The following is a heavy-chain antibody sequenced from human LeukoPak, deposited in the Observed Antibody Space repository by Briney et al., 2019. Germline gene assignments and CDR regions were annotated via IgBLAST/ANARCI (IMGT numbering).Heavy chain of an antibody. J-gene: IGHJ6*03. D-gene: IGHD6-19*01. CDR1: GYTFTGYY. V-gene: IGHV1-2*02. Sequence: ASVKVSCKASGYTFTGYYMHWVRQAPGQGLEWMGWINPNSGGTNYAQKFQGRVTMTRDTSISTAYMELSRLRSDDTAVYYCARAAVAGTWSMRSYYYYMDVWGKGTTVTVSS. CDR3: ARAAVAGTWSMRSYYYYMDV. CDR2: INPNSGGT.